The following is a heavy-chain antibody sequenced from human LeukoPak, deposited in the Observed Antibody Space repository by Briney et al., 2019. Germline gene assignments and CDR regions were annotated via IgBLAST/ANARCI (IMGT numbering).Heavy chain of an antibody. CDR1: GGSLNSGDYY. V-gene: IGHV4-30-4*08. Sequence: SQTLSLTRTVSGGSLNSGDYYWGSIRQPPGKGLEWIGYIYYSGSIYYNPPLKSRLTISVGPSKNQFSLKLSSVTAADTAVYYCARGRDGYNGRYYYYYMDVWGKGTTVTVSS. CDR2: IYYSGSI. CDR3: ARGRDGYNGRYYYYYMDV. J-gene: IGHJ6*03. D-gene: IGHD5-24*01.